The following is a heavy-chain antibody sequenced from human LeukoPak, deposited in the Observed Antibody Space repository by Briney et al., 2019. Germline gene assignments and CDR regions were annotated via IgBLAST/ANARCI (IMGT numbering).Heavy chain of an antibody. V-gene: IGHV4-30-2*01. D-gene: IGHD5-18*01. CDR3: ARGFGYFGSLRISWFDP. Sequence: SQTLSLTCAVSGGSISSVGYSWSWIRQPPGKGLEWIGYIYHSGSTYYNPSLKSQVTISVDRSKNQFSLKLSSVTAADTAVYYCARGFGYFGSLRISWFDPWGQGTLVTVSS. J-gene: IGHJ5*02. CDR2: IYHSGST. CDR1: GGSISSVGYS.